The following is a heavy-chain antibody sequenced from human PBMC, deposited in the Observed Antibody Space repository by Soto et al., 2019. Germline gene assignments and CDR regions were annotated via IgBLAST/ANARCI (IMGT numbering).Heavy chain of an antibody. CDR3: ARDLDAYGMDV. CDR1: GFTFSSYS. V-gene: IGHV3-48*01. CDR2: ISSSSSTI. J-gene: IGHJ6*02. Sequence: EVQLVESGGGLVQPGGSLRLSCAASGFTFSSYSMNWVRQAPGKGLEWVSYISSSSSTIYYADSVKGRFTISRDNAKNSLYLQMNSLRAEDTAAYYCARDLDAYGMDVWGQGTTVTVSS.